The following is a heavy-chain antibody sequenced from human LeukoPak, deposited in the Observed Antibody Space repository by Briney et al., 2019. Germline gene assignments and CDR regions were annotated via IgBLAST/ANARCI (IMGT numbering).Heavy chain of an antibody. J-gene: IGHJ4*02. CDR1: GFTFSDYY. CDR2: ISSSGSTI. CDR3: ARGLEWELHTFDY. V-gene: IGHV3-11*01. D-gene: IGHD1-26*01. Sequence: PGGSLRLSCAASGFTFSDYYMSWIRQAPGKGLEGVSYISSSGSTIYYADSVKGRFTISRDNAKNSLYLQMNSLRAEDTAVYYCARGLEWELHTFDYWGQGTLVTVSS.